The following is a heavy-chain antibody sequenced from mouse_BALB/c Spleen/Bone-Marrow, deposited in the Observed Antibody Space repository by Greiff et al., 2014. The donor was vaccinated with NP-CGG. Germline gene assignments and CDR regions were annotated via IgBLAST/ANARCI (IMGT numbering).Heavy chain of an antibody. J-gene: IGHJ2*01. V-gene: IGHV1S132*01. CDR2: IFPGTGTT. D-gene: IGHD2-14*01. CDR1: GYTFTSYW. Sequence: QVQLKESGAELVKPGASVKLSCKTSGYTFTSYWIQWVKQRPGQGLGWIGEIFPGTGTTYYNEKFKGKATLTIDTSSSTAYMQLSSLTSEDSAVYFCARSGRYDGVLDYWGQGTTLTVSS. CDR3: ARSGRYDGVLDY.